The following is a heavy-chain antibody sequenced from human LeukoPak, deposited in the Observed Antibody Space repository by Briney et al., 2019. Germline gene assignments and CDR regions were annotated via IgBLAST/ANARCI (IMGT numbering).Heavy chain of an antibody. CDR2: MNPNSGNT. V-gene: IGHV1-8*02. Sequence: ASVTVSCKASGYTFTSYAMNWVRQAPGQGLEWMGWMNPNSGNTGYAQKFQGRVTMTRNTSISTAYMELSSLRSEDTAVYYCARGLIYCSSTSCLVGRVDPWGQGTLVTVSS. D-gene: IGHD2-2*01. CDR3: ARGLIYCSSTSCLVGRVDP. CDR1: GYTFTSYA. J-gene: IGHJ5*02.